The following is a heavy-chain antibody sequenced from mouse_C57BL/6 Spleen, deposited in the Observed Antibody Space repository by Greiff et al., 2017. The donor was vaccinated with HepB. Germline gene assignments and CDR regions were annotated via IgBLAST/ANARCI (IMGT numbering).Heavy chain of an antibody. D-gene: IGHD1-1*01. CDR1: GYSITSGYY. J-gene: IGHJ1*03. CDR2: ISYDGSN. CDR3: ARKLRAYWYFDV. Sequence: EVQLQQSGPGLVKPSQSLSLTCSVTGYSITSGYYWNWIRQFPGNKLEWMGYISYDGSNNYNPSLKNRISITRDTSKNQFFLKLNSVTTEDTATYYCARKLRAYWYFDVWGTGTTVTVSS. V-gene: IGHV3-6*01.